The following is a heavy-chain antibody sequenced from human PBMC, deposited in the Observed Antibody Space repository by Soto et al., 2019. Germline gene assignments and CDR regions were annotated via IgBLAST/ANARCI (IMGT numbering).Heavy chain of an antibody. Sequence: QMQLVESGGGVVQPGRSLRLSCAASGFTFSSYGMHWVRQAPGKGLEWVAVIWFDGSNKYFADSVKGRFTISRDNSKNMLYRQMNSLRADDTAAYYCARPYSTLRNYYFSMVVWGQGTTVTVSS. CDR2: IWFDGSNK. CDR1: GFTFSSYG. CDR3: ARPYSTLRNYYFSMVV. V-gene: IGHV3-33*01. J-gene: IGHJ6*02. D-gene: IGHD4-17*01.